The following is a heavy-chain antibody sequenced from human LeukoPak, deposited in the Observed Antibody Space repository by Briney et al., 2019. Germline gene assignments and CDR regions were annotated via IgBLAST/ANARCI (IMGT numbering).Heavy chain of an antibody. CDR1: GFTFSDYY. D-gene: IGHD4-17*01. CDR3: AREEDNSDQYLREDY. J-gene: IGHJ4*02. CDR2: IKQDGSES. Sequence: GGSLRLSCAASGFTFSDYYMSWIRQAPGKGPEWVANIKQDGSESYYVDSVKGRFTISRDNAKNSLYLQMNSLRAEDTAIYYCAREEDNSDQYLREDYWGQGTLVTVSS. V-gene: IGHV3-7*01.